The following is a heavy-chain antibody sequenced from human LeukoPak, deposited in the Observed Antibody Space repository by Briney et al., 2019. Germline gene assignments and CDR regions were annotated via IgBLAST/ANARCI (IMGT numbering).Heavy chain of an antibody. CDR2: ISGSGGST. D-gene: IGHD3-22*01. CDR1: GFTFSSYS. CDR3: AKPGYYYDSSGYTS. V-gene: IGHV3-23*01. J-gene: IGHJ4*02. Sequence: PGGSLRLSCAASGFTFSSYSMSWVRQAPGKVLEWVSAISGSGGSTYYADSVKGRFTISRDNSKNTLYLQMNSLRAEDTAVYYCAKPGYYYDSSGYTSWGQGTLVTVSS.